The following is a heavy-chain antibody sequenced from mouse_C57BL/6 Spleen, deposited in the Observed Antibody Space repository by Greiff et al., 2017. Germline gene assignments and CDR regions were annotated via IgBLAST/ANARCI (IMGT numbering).Heavy chain of an antibody. D-gene: IGHD1-1*01. V-gene: IGHV1-55*01. CDR1: GYTFTSYW. Sequence: VQLQQPGAELVKPGASVKMSCKASGYTFTSYWITWVKQRPGQGLEWIGDIYPGSGSTNYNEKFKSKATLTVDTSSSTAYMQLSSLTSEDSAVYYCAREENYGSSYGYFDVWGTGTTVTVSS. CDR2: IYPGSGST. CDR3: AREENYGSSYGYFDV. J-gene: IGHJ1*03.